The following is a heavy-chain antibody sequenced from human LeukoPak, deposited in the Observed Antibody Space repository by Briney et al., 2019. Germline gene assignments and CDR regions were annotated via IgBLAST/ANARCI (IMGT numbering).Heavy chain of an antibody. D-gene: IGHD6-19*01. J-gene: IGHJ3*02. CDR1: GGSISSSSYY. Sequence: PSETLSLTCTVSGGSISSSSYYWGWIRQPPGKGLEWIGSIYYSGSTYYNPSLKSRVTISVDTSKNQFSLKLSSVTAADTAVYYCARGYTSGWSPALDIWGQGTMVTVSS. V-gene: IGHV4-39*07. CDR3: ARGYTSGWSPALDI. CDR2: IYYSGST.